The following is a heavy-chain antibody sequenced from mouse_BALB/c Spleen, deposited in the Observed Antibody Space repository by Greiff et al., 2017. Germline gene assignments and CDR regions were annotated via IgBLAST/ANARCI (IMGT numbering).Heavy chain of an antibody. CDR1: GFSLTSYE. Sequence: VKLMESGPGLVAPSQSLSISCTASGFSLTSYEISWIRQPPGKGLEWLGVIWTGGGTNYNSALMSRLSINKDNSKSQVFLKMSSLQADDTAIYYCVRGYDDDAMDYWGQGTSVTVSS. CDR3: VRGYDDDAMDY. V-gene: IGHV2-9-2*01. CDR2: IWTGGGT. J-gene: IGHJ4*01. D-gene: IGHD2-4*01.